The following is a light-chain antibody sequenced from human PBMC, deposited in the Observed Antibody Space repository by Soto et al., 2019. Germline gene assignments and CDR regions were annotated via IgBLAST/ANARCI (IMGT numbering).Light chain of an antibody. V-gene: IGKV1-33*01. CDR3: QQYDSYPWT. J-gene: IGKJ5*01. CDR2: DAS. CDR1: HNIRKY. Sequence: DIQMTQSPSILSASVGDRVTITCQASHNIRKYLNWYQQKPGKAPKLLIYDASNMETGVPARFSGSGSGTEFTLTISSLQPDDFGTYFCQQYDSYPWTFGQGTRLE.